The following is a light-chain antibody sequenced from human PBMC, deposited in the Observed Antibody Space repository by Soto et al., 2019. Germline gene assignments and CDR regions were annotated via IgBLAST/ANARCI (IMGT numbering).Light chain of an antibody. V-gene: IGLV2-14*01. Sequence: QSALTQPASVSGSPGQSITISCTGTSNDVGGYNYVSWYQQHPGKAPKVIIYEVSHRPSGVSDRFSGSRSVNTASLTISGLQAEDEADYNCSSYTSSSTQVFGTGTKLTVL. CDR3: SSYTSSSTQV. CDR1: SNDVGGYNY. J-gene: IGLJ1*01. CDR2: EVS.